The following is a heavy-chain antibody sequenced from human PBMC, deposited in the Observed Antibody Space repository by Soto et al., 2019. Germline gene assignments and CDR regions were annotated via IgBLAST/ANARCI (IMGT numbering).Heavy chain of an antibody. V-gene: IGHV3-23*01. Sequence: EVQLLESGEGLVQPGGSLRLSCAASGFTFSSYAMTWVRQAPGKGLEWVSSIITTGGTKYYADSVKGRFTISRDNSKNTVYLQATSLRAEDTAVYYCGKDCTGGSCRAGYWGQGTLVTVSS. J-gene: IGHJ4*02. CDR2: IITTGGTK. CDR1: GFTFSSYA. CDR3: GKDCTGGSCRAGY. D-gene: IGHD2-15*01.